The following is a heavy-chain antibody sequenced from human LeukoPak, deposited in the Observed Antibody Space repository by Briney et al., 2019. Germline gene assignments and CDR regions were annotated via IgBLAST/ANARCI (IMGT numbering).Heavy chain of an antibody. V-gene: IGHV3-48*01. CDR3: ARDGITRDYFDY. CDR2: ISGSGSTI. J-gene: IGHJ4*02. CDR1: GFTFATYN. D-gene: IGHD3-10*01. Sequence: GGSLRLSCAASGFTFATYNMNWVRQAPGKGLEWISYISGSGSTISYADSVKGRFTTSRDNAQNSLYLQMNSLRAEDTAVYYCARDGITRDYFDYWGQGTLVTVSS.